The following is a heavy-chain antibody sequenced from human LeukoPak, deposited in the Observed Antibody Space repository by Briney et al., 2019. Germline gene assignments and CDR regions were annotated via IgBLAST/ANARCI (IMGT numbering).Heavy chain of an antibody. Sequence: PRETLSLTCSVSVYPLSNYHGSWIPQPPGKGLEWIGYIYYSGSTNYNPSLKSQVTMSVDTAKNQSSLKLSSVTAADTAVYYCARDLLYSSSSDGQGYWGQGTLVTVSS. D-gene: IGHD6-6*01. V-gene: IGHV4-59*12. CDR3: ARDLLYSSSSDGQGY. J-gene: IGHJ4*02. CDR1: VYPLSNYH. CDR2: IYYSGST.